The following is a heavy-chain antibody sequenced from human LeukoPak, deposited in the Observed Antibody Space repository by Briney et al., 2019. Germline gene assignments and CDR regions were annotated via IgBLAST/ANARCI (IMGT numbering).Heavy chain of an antibody. CDR3: ARATVQWNIAAASDP. Sequence: ASVKVSCKASGYTFTTYYMHWVRQAPGQGLEWMGIINPSGGSTSYAQKFQGRVTMTRDTSTSTVYMELSSLRSEDTAVYYCARATVQWNIAAASDPWGQGTLVTVSS. V-gene: IGHV1-46*01. CDR2: INPSGGST. D-gene: IGHD6-13*01. CDR1: GYTFTTYY. J-gene: IGHJ5*02.